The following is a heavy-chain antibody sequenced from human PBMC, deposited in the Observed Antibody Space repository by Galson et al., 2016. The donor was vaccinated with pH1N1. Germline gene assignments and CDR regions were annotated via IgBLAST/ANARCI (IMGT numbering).Heavy chain of an antibody. D-gene: IGHD6-13*01. CDR1: GFTFSSYG. V-gene: IGHV3-30*18. CDR3: AKVVRGSSWPSFDY. CDR2: ISYDGSNK. Sequence: SLRLSCAASGFTFSSYGFHWVRQAPGKGLEWVAVISYDGSNKYYADSVKGRFTISRDNSKNTLYLQKNSLRAEDTAVYYCAKVVRGSSWPSFDYWGQGTLVTVSS. J-gene: IGHJ4*02.